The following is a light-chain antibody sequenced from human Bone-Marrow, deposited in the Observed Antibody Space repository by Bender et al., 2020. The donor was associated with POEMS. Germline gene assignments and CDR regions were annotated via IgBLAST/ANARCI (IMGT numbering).Light chain of an antibody. CDR2: QDT. J-gene: IGLJ2*01. V-gene: IGLV3-1*01. CDR1: DLGDKY. CDR3: QAWDTYSLI. Sequence: SYEVIQPPSVSVSPGQTASITCSGDDLGDKYVAWYQQKPGQSPVLVIYQDTKRPSGIPERFSGSNSGNTATLTISGTQAMDETDYYCQAWDTYSLIFGGGTKLTVL.